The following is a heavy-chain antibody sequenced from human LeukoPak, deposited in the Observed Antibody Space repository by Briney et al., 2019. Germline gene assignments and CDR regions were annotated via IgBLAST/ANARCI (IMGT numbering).Heavy chain of an antibody. J-gene: IGHJ4*02. Sequence: SETLSLTCAVSGFSIGGAYYWGWIRQPPGKGLQWIGHIHHSGSTYYDPPLKSRVTISLDTSKNQFSLKLTSVTAADTAVYYCVRFDANSVAVDSWGQGALVTVSS. CDR1: GFSIGGAYY. V-gene: IGHV4-38-2*01. CDR2: IHHSGST. D-gene: IGHD3-9*01. CDR3: VRFDANSVAVDS.